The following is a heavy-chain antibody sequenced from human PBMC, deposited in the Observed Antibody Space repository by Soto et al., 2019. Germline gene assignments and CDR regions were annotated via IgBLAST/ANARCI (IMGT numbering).Heavy chain of an antibody. J-gene: IGHJ4*02. Sequence: SVKVSCKASGDTFSSYAISWVRQAPGKGLEWMGKIIPTFGRTNYAQKFQGRLTISADDSTSTAYMELTSLESDDTAVYYCARVGRSNGWHVRPGDIPYWGQGTRVTVSS. V-gene: IGHV1-69*13. CDR1: GDTFSSYA. CDR3: ARVGRSNGWHVRPGDIPY. D-gene: IGHD6-19*01. CDR2: IIPTFGRT.